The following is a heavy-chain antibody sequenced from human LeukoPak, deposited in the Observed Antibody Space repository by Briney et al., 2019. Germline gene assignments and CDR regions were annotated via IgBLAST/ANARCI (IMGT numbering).Heavy chain of an antibody. J-gene: IGHJ4*02. CDR1: GFTLSSYG. CDR3: AKDQTLGTTGTTSGTTSIDF. Sequence: GGSLRLSCAVSGFTLSSYGMHWVRQAPGKGLEWVAVISYGGSNKYYADSVKGRFTISRDNSKNTLFLQMNSLRAEDTAVYYCAKDQTLGTTGTTSGTTSIDFWGQGTLVTVSS. V-gene: IGHV3-30*18. CDR2: ISYGGSNK. D-gene: IGHD1-1*01.